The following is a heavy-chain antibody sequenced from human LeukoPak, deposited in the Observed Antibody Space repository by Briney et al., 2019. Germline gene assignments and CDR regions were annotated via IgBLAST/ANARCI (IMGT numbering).Heavy chain of an antibody. CDR3: TKLFEDYYGMDV. Sequence: PSETLSLTCTVSGGSISSGGYFWSWIRQPPGKGLEWIGYIYHSGSTYYNPSLKSRVTISVDRSKNQFSLKLSSVTAADTAVYYCTKLFEDYYGMDVWGQGTTVTVSS. CDR1: GGSISSGGYF. CDR2: IYHSGST. D-gene: IGHD2/OR15-2a*01. J-gene: IGHJ6*02. V-gene: IGHV4-30-2*01.